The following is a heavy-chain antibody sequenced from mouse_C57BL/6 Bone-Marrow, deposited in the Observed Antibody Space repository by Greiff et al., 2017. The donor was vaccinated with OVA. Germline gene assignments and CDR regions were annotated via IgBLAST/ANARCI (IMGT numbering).Heavy chain of an antibody. D-gene: IGHD2-3*01. J-gene: IGHJ2*01. CDR1: GYAFSSSW. V-gene: IGHV1-82*01. CDR2: IYPGDGDT. Sequence: VQLQQSGPELVKPGASVKISCKASGYAFSSSWMNWVKQRPGKGLEWIGRIYPGDGDTNYNGKFKGKATLTADKSSSTAYMQLSSLTSEDSAVYFCARHEDGYYASYCDYWGQGTTLTDSS. CDR3: ARHEDGYYASYCDY.